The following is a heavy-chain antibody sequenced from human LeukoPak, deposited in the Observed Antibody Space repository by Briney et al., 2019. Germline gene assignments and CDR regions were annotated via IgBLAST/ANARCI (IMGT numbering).Heavy chain of an antibody. J-gene: IGHJ6*02. CDR3: GRHVSNGWDYHYGLDV. CDR1: GGSVASTGCY. CDR2: AYYTGDI. D-gene: IGHD6-19*01. Sequence: ASKTLSLTCTVSGGSVASTGCYWGWIRQPPGKGLEWIGSAYYTGDIYSTPSLKSRLTISVDTSRNQFALTLSSVTAADTAVYYCGRHVSNGWDYHYGLDVWGQGTTVTVSS. V-gene: IGHV4-39*01.